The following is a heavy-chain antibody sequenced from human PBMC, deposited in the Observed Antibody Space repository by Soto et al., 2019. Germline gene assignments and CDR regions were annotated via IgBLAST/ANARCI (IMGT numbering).Heavy chain of an antibody. D-gene: IGHD1-26*01. CDR2: ISGGGGAT. Sequence: EVQLLESGGGLVQPGGSLRLSCAASGFTFSRNAMSWVRQAPGKGLEWVSGISGGGGATYYADSVKGRFTISRDNSKNTLYLQMNSLRAEDTAIYYCAKSGPYGSGSYYFDYWGQGTLVTVSS. J-gene: IGHJ4*02. CDR1: GFTFSRNA. CDR3: AKSGPYGSGSYYFDY. V-gene: IGHV3-23*01.